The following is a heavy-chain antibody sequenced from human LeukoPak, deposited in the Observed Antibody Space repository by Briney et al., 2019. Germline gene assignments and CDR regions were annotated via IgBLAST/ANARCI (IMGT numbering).Heavy chain of an antibody. V-gene: IGHV3-23*01. CDR1: GFTFSSYA. Sequence: GGPLRLSCAASGFTFSSYAMNWVRQAPGKGLEWVSAITGSGGRTYYADSVKGRFTISRDNSKNTLYLQMNSLRAEDTAVYYCAKANSITIFGVVSPVEYWGQGTLVTVSS. J-gene: IGHJ4*02. CDR2: ITGSGGRT. CDR3: AKANSITIFGVVSPVEY. D-gene: IGHD3-3*01.